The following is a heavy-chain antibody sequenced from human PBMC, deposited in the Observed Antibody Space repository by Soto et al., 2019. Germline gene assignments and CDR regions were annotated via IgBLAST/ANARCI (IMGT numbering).Heavy chain of an antibody. D-gene: IGHD3-3*01. CDR3: ARDGSDDFWSGYSIEYFQH. Sequence: GGSLRLSCAASGVTFSSYSMNWVRQAPGKGLEWVSSISSSSSYIYYADSVKGRFTISRDNAKNSLYLQMNSLRAEDTAVYYCARDGSDDFWSGYSIEYFQHWGQGTLVTVSS. V-gene: IGHV3-21*01. J-gene: IGHJ1*01. CDR1: GVTFSSYS. CDR2: ISSSSSYI.